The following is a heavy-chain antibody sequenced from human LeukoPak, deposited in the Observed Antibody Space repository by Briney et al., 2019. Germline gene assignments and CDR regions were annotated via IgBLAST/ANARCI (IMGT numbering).Heavy chain of an antibody. J-gene: IGHJ5*02. CDR2: IYYSGST. CDR1: GGSISTSSYY. CDR3: ARHYYDSSGYYYHWFDP. D-gene: IGHD3-22*01. V-gene: IGHV4-39*01. Sequence: PSETLCLTCTVSGGSISTSSYYWGWIRQPPGKGLEWIGSIYYSGSTYYNPSLKSRVTISVDTSKNQFSLKLSSVTAADTAVYYCARHYYDSSGYYYHWFDPWGQGTLVTVSS.